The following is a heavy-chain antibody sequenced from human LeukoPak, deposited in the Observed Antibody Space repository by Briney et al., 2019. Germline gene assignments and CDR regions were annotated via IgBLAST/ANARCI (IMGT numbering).Heavy chain of an antibody. Sequence: ASVKVSCKASGYTFTSYGISWVRQAPGQGLEWMGWISAYNGHTNYAQKLQGRVTMTTDTSTSTAYMELRSLTFDDTAVYYCARDDGGFGELRYWGQGTLVTVSS. D-gene: IGHD3-10*01. V-gene: IGHV1-18*01. CDR1: GYTFTSYG. CDR3: ARDDGGFGELRY. CDR2: ISAYNGHT. J-gene: IGHJ4*02.